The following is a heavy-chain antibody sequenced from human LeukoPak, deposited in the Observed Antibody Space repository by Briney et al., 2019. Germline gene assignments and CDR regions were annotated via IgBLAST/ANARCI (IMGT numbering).Heavy chain of an antibody. CDR3: ARSWELLGWYFDL. V-gene: IGHV4-4*02. CDR2: IYHSGSS. CDR1: GGSISSSNW. D-gene: IGHD1-26*01. Sequence: SETLSLTCAVSGGSISSSNWWSWVRQPPGKGLEWIGEIYHSGSSNYNPSLKSRVTISVDKSKNQFSLKLSSVTAADTAVYYCARSWELLGWYFDLWGRGTLVTVSS. J-gene: IGHJ2*01.